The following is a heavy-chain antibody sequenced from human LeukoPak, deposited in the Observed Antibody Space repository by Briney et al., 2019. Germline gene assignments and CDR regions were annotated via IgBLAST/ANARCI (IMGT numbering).Heavy chain of an antibody. Sequence: GGSLRLSCAASGFTFSSYAMSWVRQAPGKGLEWVSLIGGSGGDTYYADSVKGRFTISRDSSKNTLYLQMNSLRAEDTAVYYCAKRYSSSWYYFDYWGQGTLVTVSS. V-gene: IGHV3-23*01. CDR3: AKRYSSSWYYFDY. J-gene: IGHJ4*02. CDR2: IGGSGGDT. CDR1: GFTFSSYA. D-gene: IGHD6-13*01.